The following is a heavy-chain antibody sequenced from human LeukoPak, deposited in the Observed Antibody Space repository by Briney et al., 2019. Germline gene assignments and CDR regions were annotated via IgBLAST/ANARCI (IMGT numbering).Heavy chain of an antibody. CDR2: TYYSGST. Sequence: PSETLSLTCTVSGGSISSSSYYWGWIRQPPGKGLEWIGSTYYSGSTYYNPSLKSRVTISVDTSKNQFSLKLSSVTAADTAVYYCAQGYSSSWYVGYWGQGTLVTVSS. CDR1: GGSISSSSYY. D-gene: IGHD6-13*01. J-gene: IGHJ4*02. V-gene: IGHV4-39*01. CDR3: AQGYSSSWYVGY.